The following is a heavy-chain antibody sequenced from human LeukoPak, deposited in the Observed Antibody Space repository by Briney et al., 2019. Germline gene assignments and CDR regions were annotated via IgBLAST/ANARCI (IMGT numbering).Heavy chain of an antibody. CDR1: GYTFTSYG. V-gene: IGHV1-18*01. CDR2: ISAYNGNT. Sequence: GASVKVSCKASGYTFTSYGISWVRQAPGQGLEWMGWISAYNGNTNYAQKLQGRVTMTTDTSTSTAYMELRSLRSDDTAVYYCARPYCSGGSCYTYNWFDPWGQGTLVTVSS. J-gene: IGHJ5*02. CDR3: ARPYCSGGSCYTYNWFDP. D-gene: IGHD2-15*01.